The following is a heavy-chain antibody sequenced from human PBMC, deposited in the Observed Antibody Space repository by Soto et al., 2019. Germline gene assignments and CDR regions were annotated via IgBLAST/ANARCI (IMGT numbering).Heavy chain of an antibody. Sequence: QLQLQESGPGLVKPSETLSLTCTVSGISVSTSDYYWGWVRQPPGKGLDWIGNIYYSGSTFYNPSLRSRVTLSVATSKNQFSLRVNSVTAADTAVYFCAGFVVPASRNSDFDYWGQGTLVTVSS. CDR3: AGFVVPASRNSDFDY. CDR1: GISVSTSDYY. CDR2: IYYSGST. V-gene: IGHV4-39*01. J-gene: IGHJ4*02. D-gene: IGHD2-15*01.